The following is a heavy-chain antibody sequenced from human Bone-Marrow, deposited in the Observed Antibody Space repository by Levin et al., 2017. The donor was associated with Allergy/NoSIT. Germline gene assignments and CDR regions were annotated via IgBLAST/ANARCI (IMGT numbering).Heavy chain of an antibody. V-gene: IGHV4-31*03. Sequence: KPSETLSLTCTVSGGSISSGGYYWSWIRQHPGKGLEWIGYIYYSGSTFYNPSLKSRVTISGDTSENQFSLRLSSVTAADTAIYYCARATTYFGSSLYYYFMGVWGKGTTVTVSS. CDR1: GGSISSGGYY. CDR3: ARATTYFGSSLYYYFMGV. D-gene: IGHD6-13*01. J-gene: IGHJ6*03. CDR2: IYYSGST.